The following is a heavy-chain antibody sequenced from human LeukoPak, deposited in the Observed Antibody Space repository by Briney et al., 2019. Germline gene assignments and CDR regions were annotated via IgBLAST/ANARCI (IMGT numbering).Heavy chain of an antibody. V-gene: IGHV3-21*01. Sequence: GGSLRLSCAASGFTFSSYSMNWVRQAPGKGLEWVSFISSSSSYIYYAGSVKGRFTISRDNAKNSLYLQMNSLRAEDTAVYYCAGTYYYYNGMDVWGKGTTVTVSS. CDR3: AGTYYYYNGMDV. CDR2: ISSSSSYI. CDR1: GFTFSSYS. J-gene: IGHJ6*04.